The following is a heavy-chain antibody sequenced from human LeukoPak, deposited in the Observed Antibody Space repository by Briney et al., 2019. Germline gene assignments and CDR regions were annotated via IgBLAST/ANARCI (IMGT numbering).Heavy chain of an antibody. CDR3: AKELDTMFFDY. CDR2: AGWAGGTT. Sequence: GGSLRLSCATSGFNFHRYTIHWVRQAPGKGLEWVSLAGWAGGTTYYSDSVRGRFAISRNSGRNSVYLQMNSLTTDDTAFYFCAKELDTMFFDYWGQGALVTVSS. V-gene: IGHV3-43*01. D-gene: IGHD3-10*02. J-gene: IGHJ4*02. CDR1: GFNFHRYT.